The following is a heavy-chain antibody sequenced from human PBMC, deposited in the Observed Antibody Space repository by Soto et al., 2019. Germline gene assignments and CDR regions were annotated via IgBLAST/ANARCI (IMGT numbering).Heavy chain of an antibody. CDR2: IYHSGST. V-gene: IGHV4-30-2*01. CDR1: GGSISSGGYS. D-gene: IGHD3-22*01. Sequence: SETLSLTCAVSGGSISSGGYSWSWIRQPPGKGLEWIGYIYHSGSTYYNPSLKSRVTISVDRSKNQFSLKLSSVTAADTAVYYCARARRYDNFDYWGQGTLVTVSS. CDR3: ARARRYDNFDY. J-gene: IGHJ4*02.